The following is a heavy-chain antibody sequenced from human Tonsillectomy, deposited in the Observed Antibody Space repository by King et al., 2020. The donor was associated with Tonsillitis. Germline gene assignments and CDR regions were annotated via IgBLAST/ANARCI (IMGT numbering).Heavy chain of an antibody. V-gene: IGHV3-7*03. CDR2: INQNGREE. CDR1: GFTFSDSW. Sequence: VQLVESGGGLVQPGGSLTLSCVASGFTFSDSWMNWVRLAPGKGLEWVANINQNGREEYYVDSVKGRFTISRVNTKNSLYLQMNSLRAEDTAVYYCARDLRIVARRGQGPQATVSS. CDR3: ARDLRIVAR. D-gene: IGHD6-6*01. J-gene: IGHJ4*02.